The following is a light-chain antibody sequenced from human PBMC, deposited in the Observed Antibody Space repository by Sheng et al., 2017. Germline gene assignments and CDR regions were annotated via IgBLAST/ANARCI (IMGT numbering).Light chain of an antibody. Sequence: EIVMTQSPATLSVSPGERVTLSCRASQSVTSNLAWYQQKPGQAPRLLIYGASTRATGIPARFSGSGFGTDFTLTISSLQSEDFAVYYCQQRSNWPRTFGQGTKLEI. CDR1: QSVTSN. CDR2: GAS. J-gene: IGKJ2*01. V-gene: IGKV3D-15*01. CDR3: QQRSNWPRT.